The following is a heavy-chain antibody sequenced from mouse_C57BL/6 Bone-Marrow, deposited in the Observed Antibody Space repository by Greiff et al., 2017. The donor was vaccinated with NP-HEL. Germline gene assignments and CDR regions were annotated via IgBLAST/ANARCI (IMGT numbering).Heavy chain of an antibody. D-gene: IGHD2-1*01. J-gene: IGHJ1*03. CDR2: IYPGDGDT. Sequence: QVQLQQSGPELVKPGASVKISCKASGYAFSSSWMNWVKQRPGKGLEWIGRIYPGDGDTNYNGKFKGKATLTADKSSSTAYMQLSSLTSEDSAVYCCARDTMVTTKGYFDVWGTGTTVTVSS. CDR1: GYAFSSSW. CDR3: ARDTMVTTKGYFDV. V-gene: IGHV1-82*01.